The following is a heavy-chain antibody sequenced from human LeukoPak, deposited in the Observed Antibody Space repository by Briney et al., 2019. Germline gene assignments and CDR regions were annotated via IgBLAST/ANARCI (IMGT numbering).Heavy chain of an antibody. V-gene: IGHV3-23*01. CDR3: AKLVAVAGRNY. J-gene: IGHJ4*02. D-gene: IGHD6-19*01. CDR1: GFTFSRYG. CDR2: ISGRDDST. Sequence: GGSLRLSCAVSGFTFSRYGMSWVRQAPGKGLEWVSAISGRDDSTYYTDSVKGRFTFSRDNSKNTLYLQMNSLRAEDTAVYYCAKLVAVAGRNYWGQGTLVTVSS.